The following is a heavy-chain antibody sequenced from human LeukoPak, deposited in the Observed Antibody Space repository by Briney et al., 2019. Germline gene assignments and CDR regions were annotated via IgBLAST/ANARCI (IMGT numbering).Heavy chain of an antibody. D-gene: IGHD2-15*01. Sequence: SETLSLTCTVSGGSISSTYYWDWIRQPPGKGLEWIGSIYYSGTTYYNPSLKSRVTISVDTSKNQFSLKLSSVTAADTAVYYCARRYCSGGSCYSERGAFDIWGQGTMVSVSS. J-gene: IGHJ3*02. CDR3: ARRYCSGGSCYSERGAFDI. CDR2: IYYSGTT. CDR1: GGSISSTYY. V-gene: IGHV4-39*07.